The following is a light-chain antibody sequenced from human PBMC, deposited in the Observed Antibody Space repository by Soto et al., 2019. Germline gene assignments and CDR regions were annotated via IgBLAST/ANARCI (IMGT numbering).Light chain of an antibody. Sequence: EIVVTQSPATLSLSPGERATLSCRASQSVSSNLAWYQQKPGQAPRLLIYDASNRATGIPARFSGSGSGTDFTLTISSLEPEDFAVYYCQQRSNWPRTFGQGTKVEVK. CDR1: QSVSSN. J-gene: IGKJ1*01. CDR3: QQRSNWPRT. CDR2: DAS. V-gene: IGKV3-11*01.